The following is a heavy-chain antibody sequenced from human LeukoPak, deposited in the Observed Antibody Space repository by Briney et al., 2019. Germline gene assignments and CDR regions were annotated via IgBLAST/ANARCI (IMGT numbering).Heavy chain of an antibody. Sequence: ASVKVSCKASGYTFSDFYIHWVRQAPGQGLEYVGWITPRSGDTYSPQRFQGRVTMTRDASISTAYMELSSLRSDDTAVYFCARVRLADERAWAYWGQGTLVTVSS. D-gene: IGHD3-3*02. V-gene: IGHV1-2*02. J-gene: IGHJ4*02. CDR1: GYTFSDFY. CDR2: ITPRSGDT. CDR3: ARVRLADERAWAY.